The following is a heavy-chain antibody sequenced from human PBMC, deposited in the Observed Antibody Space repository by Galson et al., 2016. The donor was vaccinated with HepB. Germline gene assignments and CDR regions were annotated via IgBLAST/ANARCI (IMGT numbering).Heavy chain of an antibody. Sequence: ETLSLTCTVSNVSIRSTSYYWGWIRQSPEKGLEWIGSIYFNGNTYYNPSLMSRASISVDTSNNQFSLKFNSMTAADTAVYYCARHINAARWLDPWGQGNLVTVSS. D-gene: IGHD6-6*01. CDR2: IYFNGNT. J-gene: IGHJ5*02. V-gene: IGHV4-39*01. CDR1: NVSIRSTSYY. CDR3: ARHINAARWLDP.